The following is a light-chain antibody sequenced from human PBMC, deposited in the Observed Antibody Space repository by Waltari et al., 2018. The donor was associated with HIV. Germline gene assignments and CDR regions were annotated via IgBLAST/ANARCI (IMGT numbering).Light chain of an antibody. J-gene: IGLJ1*01. Sequence: QSALTQPASVSGSPGQSITISCTGTSSDVGGCHYVSWYQQHPGKAPKLMIYEVRNQPSGVSNRFSGSKSGNTASLTISGLQAEDEADYYCSSYTSSSTQVFGTGTKVTVL. CDR2: EVR. V-gene: IGLV2-14*01. CDR3: SSYTSSSTQV. CDR1: SSDVGGCHY.